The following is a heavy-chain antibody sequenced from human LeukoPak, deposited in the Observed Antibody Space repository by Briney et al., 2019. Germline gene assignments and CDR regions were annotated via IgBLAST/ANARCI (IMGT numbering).Heavy chain of an antibody. CDR3: GNWNDGMEAFDI. V-gene: IGHV1-24*01. CDR1: GYTLTELS. Sequence: ASAKVSCKVSGYTLTELSMHWVRQAPGKGLEWMGGFDREDGETIYAQKFQGRVTMTEDTSTDTAYMELSSLRSEDTAVYYCGNWNDGMEAFDIWGQGTMVTVSS. CDR2: FDREDGET. D-gene: IGHD1-20*01. J-gene: IGHJ3*02.